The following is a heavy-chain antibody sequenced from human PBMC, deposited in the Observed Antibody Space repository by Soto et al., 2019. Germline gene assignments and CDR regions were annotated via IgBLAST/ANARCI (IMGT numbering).Heavy chain of an antibody. V-gene: IGHV3-9*01. Sequence: PGGSLRLSCAASGFTFDDYAMHWVRQAPGKGLEWVSGISWNSGSIGYADSVKGRFTISRDNAKNSLYLQMNSLRAEDTALYYCAKDYIAAYYYYGMDVWGQGTTVTVSS. CDR3: AKDYIAAYYYYGMDV. CDR1: GFTFDDYA. J-gene: IGHJ6*02. CDR2: ISWNSGSI. D-gene: IGHD6-6*01.